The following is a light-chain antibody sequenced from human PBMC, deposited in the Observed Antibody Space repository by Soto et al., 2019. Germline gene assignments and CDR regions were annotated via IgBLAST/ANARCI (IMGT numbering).Light chain of an antibody. CDR2: DAS. V-gene: IGKV3-15*01. Sequence: EIVLTQSPGTLSLSPGERATLSCRASQSVSSSYLAWYKQKPGQAPRLLIYDASTRATGIPARFSGSGSGTEFTLTISSLQSEDFAIYYCQHYNNWPPWTFGQGTKVDI. CDR1: QSVSSSY. J-gene: IGKJ1*01. CDR3: QHYNNWPPWT.